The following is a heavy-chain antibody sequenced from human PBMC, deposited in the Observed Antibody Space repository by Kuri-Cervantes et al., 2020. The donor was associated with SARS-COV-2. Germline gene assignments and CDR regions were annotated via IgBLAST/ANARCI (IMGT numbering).Heavy chain of an antibody. CDR2: ISGSGGIT. Sequence: GGSLRLSCAVSGFSFGTYAMSWVRQAPGKGLEWVSAISGSGGITYYADSLKGRFTISRDNSKNTLYLQMNSLRAEDTAVYYCARAEGYYDILTGHHFDYWGQGTLVTVSS. J-gene: IGHJ4*02. D-gene: IGHD3-9*01. CDR3: ARAEGYYDILTGHHFDY. CDR1: GFSFGTYA. V-gene: IGHV3-23*01.